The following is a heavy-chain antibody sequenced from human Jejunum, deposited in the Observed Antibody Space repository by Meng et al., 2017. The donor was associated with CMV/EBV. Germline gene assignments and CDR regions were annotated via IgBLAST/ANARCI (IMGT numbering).Heavy chain of an antibody. D-gene: IGHD3-9*01. CDR3: ARPRNAYDNSGTFNV. J-gene: IGHJ3*01. V-gene: IGHV5-51*01. CDR1: VYAFSNYW. Sequence: VYAFSNYWIGWVRQQPGNGLGWIGIMSPGDSDIRYSPYFQGQVTMSADKSTNTAYLQWRSLQASDTAMYYCARPRNAYDNSGTFNVWGQGTMVTVSS. CDR2: MSPGDSDI.